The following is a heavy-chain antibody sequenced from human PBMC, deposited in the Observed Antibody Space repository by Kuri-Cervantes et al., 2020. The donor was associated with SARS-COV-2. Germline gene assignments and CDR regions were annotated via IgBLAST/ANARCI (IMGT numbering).Heavy chain of an antibody. D-gene: IGHD1-7*01. CDR2: ISPDGSNK. CDR3: ARDNSITGTTFDY. CDR1: GFTFSSYA. Sequence: GESLKISCAASGFTFSSYAMHWVRQAPGKGLEWVAVISPDGSNKYYAGSVKGRFTISRDNSKNTVYLQMNSLRAEDTAVYYCARDNSITGTTFDYWGQGTLVTVSS. J-gene: IGHJ4*02. V-gene: IGHV3-30*01.